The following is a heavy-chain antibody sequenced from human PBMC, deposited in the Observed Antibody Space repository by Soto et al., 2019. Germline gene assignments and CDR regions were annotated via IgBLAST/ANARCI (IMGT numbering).Heavy chain of an antibody. CDR3: AREKLAALDH. CDR2: ISNSGAYI. Sequence: EVQLVESGGGLVQPGGSLRLSCAASGFTLNDYTMNWVRQAPGKGLEWVSSISNSGAYIYYADSMKGRFTVSRDNAKNSLYLQLSSVRAEDTAAYYCAREKLAALDHWGQGTLVTVSS. J-gene: IGHJ4*02. V-gene: IGHV3-21*01. CDR1: GFTLNDYT. D-gene: IGHD6-6*01.